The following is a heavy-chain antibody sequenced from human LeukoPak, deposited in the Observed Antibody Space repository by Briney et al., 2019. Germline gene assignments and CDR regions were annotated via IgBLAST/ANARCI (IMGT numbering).Heavy chain of an antibody. V-gene: IGHV1-24*01. Sequence: ASVKVSCKVSGYTLTELSMHWVRQAPGKGLEWMGGFDPEDGETIYAQKFQGRVTMTEDTSTDTAYMELSSLRSEDTAVYYCARVVGATSEFDYWGQGTLVTVSS. J-gene: IGHJ4*02. D-gene: IGHD1-26*01. CDR3: ARVVGATSEFDY. CDR2: FDPEDGET. CDR1: GYTLTELS.